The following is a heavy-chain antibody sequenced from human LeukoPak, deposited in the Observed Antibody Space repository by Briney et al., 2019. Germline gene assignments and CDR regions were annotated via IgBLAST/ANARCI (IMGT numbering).Heavy chain of an antibody. CDR1: GYTFTSYG. Sequence: SVKVSCKASGYTFTSYGISWVRQAPGQGLEWMGEIIPMFGTTNYAQKFQGRVTITADKSTSTAYMELSSLRSEDTAVYFCARRHCTNGVCYDDRGAFDIWGQGTMVTVSS. D-gene: IGHD2-8*01. J-gene: IGHJ3*02. CDR3: ARRHCTNGVCYDDRGAFDI. CDR2: IIPMFGTT. V-gene: IGHV1-69*06.